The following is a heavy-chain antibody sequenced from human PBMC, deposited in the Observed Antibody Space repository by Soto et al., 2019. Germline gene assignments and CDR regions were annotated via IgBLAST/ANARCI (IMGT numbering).Heavy chain of an antibody. CDR1: GFTFTSSA. J-gene: IGHJ6*02. CDR2: IVVGSGNT. D-gene: IGHD2-15*01. V-gene: IGHV1-58*01. Sequence: SVNVSCKASGFTFTSSAVQWVRQASGQRLEWIGWIVVGSGNTNYAQKFQERVTITRDMSTSTAYMELSSLRSEDTAVYYCAAFSCSGGSCPLMEYGMDVWGQGTTVTVSS. CDR3: AAFSCSGGSCPLMEYGMDV.